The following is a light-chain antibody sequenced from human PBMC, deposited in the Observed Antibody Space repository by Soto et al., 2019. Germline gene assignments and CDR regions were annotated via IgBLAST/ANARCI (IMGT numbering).Light chain of an antibody. CDR2: GAS. V-gene: IGKV3-15*01. CDR3: QQYNNWPPWT. CDR1: QSVSSN. Sequence: EIVMTQSPATLSVSPGERATLSCRASQSVSSNLAWFQQKPGQAPRLLIYGASTRASGIPDRFSGSGSGTEFTLTISSLQSEDFGVYYCQQYNNWPPWTFGQGTKVEIK. J-gene: IGKJ1*01.